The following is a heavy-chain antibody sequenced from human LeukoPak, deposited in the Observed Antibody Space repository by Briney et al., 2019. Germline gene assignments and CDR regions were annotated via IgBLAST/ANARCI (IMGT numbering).Heavy chain of an antibody. Sequence: SVKVSCKASGGTFSTYDINWVRQAPGQGLEWMERINPNLGITTYAQRFQGRVTISADNSTTTVYMQLSSLRSEYTAVFPVWSWLEFWGWGQVVLVSV. CDR3: WSWLEFWG. V-gene: IGHV1-69*04. CDR1: GGTFSTYD. CDR2: INPNLGIT. J-gene: IGHJ1*01. D-gene: IGHD3-3*01.